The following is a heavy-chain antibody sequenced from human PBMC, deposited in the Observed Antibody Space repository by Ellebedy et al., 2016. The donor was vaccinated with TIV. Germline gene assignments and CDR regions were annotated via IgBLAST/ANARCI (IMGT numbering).Heavy chain of an antibody. Sequence: PGGSLRLSCAASGFTFSDYYMSWIRQAPGKGLEWVSYISSSGSTIYYADSMKGRFTISRDNAKNSLYLQMNSLRAEDTAVYFCTRGASMIRGYPIDFWGHGTLVTVSS. V-gene: IGHV3-11*04. D-gene: IGHD3-22*01. CDR3: TRGASMIRGYPIDF. CDR2: ISSSGSTI. J-gene: IGHJ5*01. CDR1: GFTFSDYY.